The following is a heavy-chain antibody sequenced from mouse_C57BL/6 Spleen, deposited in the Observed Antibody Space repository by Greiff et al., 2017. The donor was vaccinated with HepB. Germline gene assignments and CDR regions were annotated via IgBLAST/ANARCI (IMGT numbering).Heavy chain of an antibody. Sequence: QVQLQQPGAELVMPGASVKLSCKASGYTFTSYWMHWVKQRPGQGLEWIGEIDPSDSYTNYNQKFKGKSTLTVDKSSTTAYMPLSSLTSQGSAVYDGARMGVYDGSSSYYFDYWGKGTTLTVSS. J-gene: IGHJ2*01. D-gene: IGHD1-1*01. CDR2: IDPSDSYT. CDR3: ARMGVYDGSSSYYFDY. V-gene: IGHV1-69*01. CDR1: GYTFTSYW.